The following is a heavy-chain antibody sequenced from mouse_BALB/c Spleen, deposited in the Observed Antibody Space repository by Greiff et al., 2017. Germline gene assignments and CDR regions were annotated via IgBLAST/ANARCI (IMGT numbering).Heavy chain of an antibody. V-gene: IGHV2-6-2*01. CDR3: ARHEGDGYYSFAY. J-gene: IGHJ3*01. Sequence: VQLQQSGPDLVAPSQSLSITCTVSGFSLTSYGVHWVRQPPGKGLEWLVVIWSDGSTTYNSALKSRLSISKDNSKSQVFLKMNSLQTDDTAMYYCARHEGDGYYSFAYWGQGTLVTVSA. D-gene: IGHD2-3*01. CDR1: GFSLTSYG. CDR2: IWSDGST.